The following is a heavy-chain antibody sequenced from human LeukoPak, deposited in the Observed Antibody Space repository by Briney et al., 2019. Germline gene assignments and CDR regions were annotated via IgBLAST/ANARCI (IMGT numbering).Heavy chain of an antibody. Sequence: GASVKVSCKASGYTFTGYYMHWVRQAPGQGLEWMGWINPNSGGTNYAQKFQGRVTMTRDTSISTAYMELSRLRSEDTAVYFCARGRSGWLLHGGRFDPWGQGTLVTVSS. D-gene: IGHD6-19*01. CDR3: ARGRSGWLLHGGRFDP. V-gene: IGHV1-2*02. CDR1: GYTFTGYY. J-gene: IGHJ5*02. CDR2: INPNSGGT.